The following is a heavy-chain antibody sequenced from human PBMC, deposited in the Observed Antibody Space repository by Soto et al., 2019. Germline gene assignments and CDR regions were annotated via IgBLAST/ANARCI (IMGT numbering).Heavy chain of an antibody. J-gene: IGHJ1*01. V-gene: IGHV4-30-2*01. CDR1: GGSISIGGYS. Sequence: PSETLSLTCAVSGGSISIGGYSLSWIRQPPGKGLEWIGYIYHSGSTYYNPSLKSRVTISVDRSKNQFSLKLSSVTAADTAVYYCVGNYHDILQLWGQGTLVTVSS. D-gene: IGHD3-22*01. CDR3: VGNYHDILQL. CDR2: IYHSGST.